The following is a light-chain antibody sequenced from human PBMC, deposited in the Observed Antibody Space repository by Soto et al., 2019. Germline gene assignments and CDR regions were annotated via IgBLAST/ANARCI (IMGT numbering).Light chain of an antibody. J-gene: IGLJ1*01. CDR1: SGDVGGYYY. V-gene: IGLV2-14*01. Sequence: QSVLTQPASVSGSPGQSITISCTGTSGDVGGYYYVSWYQQLPGKAPKLMISEVSNRPSGVSNRFSGSKSGNTASLTISGLQAEDEADYYCGSYTAGGTIFGTGTKGTVL. CDR3: GSYTAGGTI. CDR2: EVS.